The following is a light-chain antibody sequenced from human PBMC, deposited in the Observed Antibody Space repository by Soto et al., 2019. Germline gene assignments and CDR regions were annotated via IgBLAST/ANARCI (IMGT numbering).Light chain of an antibody. J-gene: IGKJ2*01. CDR1: QTVLYSSNNKNY. Sequence: DIVMTQSPDSLAVSLGERVTIHCKSSQTVLYSSNNKNYLAWYQQKPGQPPKLLIYWASTRESGVPDRFGGSGSGTDFTLTISSLQAEDVAFYYCQQYFSAPYTFGQGTKLEI. V-gene: IGKV4-1*01. CDR2: WAS. CDR3: QQYFSAPYT.